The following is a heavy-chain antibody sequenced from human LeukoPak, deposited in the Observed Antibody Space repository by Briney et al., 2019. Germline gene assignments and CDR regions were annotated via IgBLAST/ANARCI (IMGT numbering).Heavy chain of an antibody. CDR3: ARDTSIGGASY. J-gene: IGHJ4*02. CDR1: GGSISSGDYY. CDR2: IYYSGST. D-gene: IGHD1-26*01. V-gene: IGHV4-30-4*08. Sequence: PSQTLSLTCTVSGGSISSGDYYWSWIRQPPGKGVEWIGYIYYSGSTYYNPSLKSRVTISVDTSKNQFSLKLSSVTAADTAVYYCARDTSIGGASYWGQGTLVTVSS.